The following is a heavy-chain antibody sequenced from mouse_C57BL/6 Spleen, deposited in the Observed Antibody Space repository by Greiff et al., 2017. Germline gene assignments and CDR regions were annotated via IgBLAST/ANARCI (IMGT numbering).Heavy chain of an antibody. Sequence: EVMLVESGEGLVKPGGSLKLSCAASGFTFSSYAMSWVRQTPEKRLEWVAYISSGGDYIYYADTVKGRFTISRDNARNTLYLQMSSLKSEDTAMYYCTRGYYDYPYAMDDWGQGTSVTVSS. J-gene: IGHJ4*01. CDR2: ISSGGDYI. CDR1: GFTFSSYA. V-gene: IGHV5-9-1*02. D-gene: IGHD2-4*01. CDR3: TRGYYDYPYAMDD.